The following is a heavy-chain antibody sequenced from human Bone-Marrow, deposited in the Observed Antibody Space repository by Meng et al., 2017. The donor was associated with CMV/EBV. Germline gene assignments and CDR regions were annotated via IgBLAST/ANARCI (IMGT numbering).Heavy chain of an antibody. V-gene: IGHV3-33*06. CDR3: AKEARIWSGSFDAFDI. D-gene: IGHD3-3*01. CDR2: IWYDGSNK. CDR1: GFTFSSYG. Sequence: SCAASGFTFSSYGMHWVRQAPGKGLEWVAVIWYDGSNKYYADSVKGRFTVSRDNSKNTLYLQMNSLRAEDTAVYYCAKEARIWSGSFDAFDIWGQGTMVTVSS. J-gene: IGHJ3*02.